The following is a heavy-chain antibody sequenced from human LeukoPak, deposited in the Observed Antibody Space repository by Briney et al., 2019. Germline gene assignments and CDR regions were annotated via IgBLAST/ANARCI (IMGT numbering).Heavy chain of an antibody. CDR1: GFTVSNNY. CDR2: IYTSGST. CDR3: ARSGYSGYSFDP. J-gene: IGHJ5*02. Sequence: GSLRLSCAVSGFTVSNNYMSWVRQAPGKGLEWIGRIYTSGSTNYNPSLKSRVTISVDTSKNQFSLKLSSVTAADTAVYYCARSGYSGYSFDPWGQGTLVTVSS. D-gene: IGHD5-12*01. V-gene: IGHV4-4*08.